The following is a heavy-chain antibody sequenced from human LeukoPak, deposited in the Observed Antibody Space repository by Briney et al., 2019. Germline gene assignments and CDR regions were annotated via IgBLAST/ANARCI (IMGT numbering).Heavy chain of an antibody. V-gene: IGHV4-59*01. J-gene: IGHJ4*02. Sequence: SETLSLTCTVSGGSISIYYWSWIRQPPGKGLEWIGYIYYSGSTNYNPSLKSRVTISVDTSKNQFSLKLSSVTAADTAVYYCAREGLDGVVDYWGQGTLVTVSS. CDR2: IYYSGST. D-gene: IGHD2-8*01. CDR1: GGSISIYY. CDR3: AREGLDGVVDY.